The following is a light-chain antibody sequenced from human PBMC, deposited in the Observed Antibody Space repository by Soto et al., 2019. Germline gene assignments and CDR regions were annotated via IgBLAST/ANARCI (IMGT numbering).Light chain of an antibody. J-gene: IGKJ5*01. Sequence: EIVLTQSPATLSLSPGERATHSCRASQIVNSYLAWYQQKPGQAPRLLIYDASNRATGIPARFSGSGSGTDFTLTISSLEPEDFAVYYCQQRSNWPPITFGQGTRLEIK. CDR1: QIVNSY. V-gene: IGKV3-11*01. CDR3: QQRSNWPPIT. CDR2: DAS.